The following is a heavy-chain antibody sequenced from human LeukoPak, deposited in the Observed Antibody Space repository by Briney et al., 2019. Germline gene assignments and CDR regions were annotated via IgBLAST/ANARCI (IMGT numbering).Heavy chain of an antibody. CDR2: TRFDDSYK. J-gene: IGHJ4*02. Sequence: PGGSLRLSCAASGFSFSSSGMHWVRQAPGKGPEWVAFTRFDDSYKAYGNSVKGRFTISRDNAKNSLYLQMNSLRAEDTALYYCAKDRDGYNGNFDYWGQGNLVTVSS. CDR1: GFSFSSSG. CDR3: AKDRDGYNGNFDY. D-gene: IGHD5-24*01. V-gene: IGHV3-30*02.